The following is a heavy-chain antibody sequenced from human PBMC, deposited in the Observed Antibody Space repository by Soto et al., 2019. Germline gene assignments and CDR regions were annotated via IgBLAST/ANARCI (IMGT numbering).Heavy chain of an antibody. Sequence: LSLTCAVYGGSFSGYYWSWIRQPPGKGLEWIGEINHSGSTNYNPSLRSRVTISVDTSKNQFSLKLSSVTAADTAVYYCARSDYCTNGVCPSRDYYYYYGMDVWGQGTTVTVSS. V-gene: IGHV4-34*01. CDR3: ARSDYCTNGVCPSRDYYYYYGMDV. CDR2: INHSGST. CDR1: GGSFSGYY. J-gene: IGHJ6*02. D-gene: IGHD2-8*01.